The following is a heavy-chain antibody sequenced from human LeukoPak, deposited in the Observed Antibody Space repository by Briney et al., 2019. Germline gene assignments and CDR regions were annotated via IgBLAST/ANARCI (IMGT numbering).Heavy chain of an antibody. Sequence: GGSLKLSCAASGFTFSGSPMHWVRQASGKGLEWVGRIKSNTNSYATAYAASVKGRFTISRDDSENTAYLQMNSLRTEDTAVYYCTRQSIDLDCSATYCSNWFDPWGQGTLVTDSS. D-gene: IGHD2-15*01. J-gene: IGHJ5*02. CDR1: GFTFSGSP. V-gene: IGHV3-73*01. CDR3: TRQSIDLDCSATYCSNWFDP. CDR2: IKSNTNSYAT.